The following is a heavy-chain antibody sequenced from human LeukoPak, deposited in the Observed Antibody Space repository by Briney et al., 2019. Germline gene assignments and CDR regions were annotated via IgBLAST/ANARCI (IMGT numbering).Heavy chain of an antibody. CDR1: GFTFSTYA. J-gene: IGHJ4*02. CDR2: IGGTGGYP. V-gene: IGHV3-23*01. D-gene: IGHD4-23*01. CDR3: AKDYGGIPFDY. Sequence: GGSLRLSCAASGFTFSTYAMSWVRQAPGKGLEWVSVIGGTGGYPSYADSVKGRFTISRDNSKSTLYLQMNTLRAEDTAVYYCAKDYGGIPFDYWGQGTLVTVSS.